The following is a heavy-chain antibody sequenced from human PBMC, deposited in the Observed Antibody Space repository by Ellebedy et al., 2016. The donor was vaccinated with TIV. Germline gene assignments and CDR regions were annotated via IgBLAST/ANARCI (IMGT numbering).Heavy chain of an antibody. J-gene: IGHJ4*02. Sequence: PGGSLRLSCTTSGFPFGSYVMHWVRQGPGKGLEWVAYIRSDGSNTNYADSVKGRFTISRDDSTLYLQMDSLRVEDTAVYYCVKDGRQSTGGWHFDYWGQGALVTVSS. CDR1: GFPFGSYV. D-gene: IGHD6-19*01. V-gene: IGHV3-30*02. CDR2: IRSDGSNT. CDR3: VKDGRQSTGGWHFDY.